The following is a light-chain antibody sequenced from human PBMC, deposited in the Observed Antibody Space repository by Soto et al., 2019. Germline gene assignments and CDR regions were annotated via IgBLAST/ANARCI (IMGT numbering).Light chain of an antibody. CDR3: AAWDASLNGAV. CDR1: SSNIGSNT. V-gene: IGLV1-44*01. J-gene: IGLJ7*01. CDR2: SNN. Sequence: QSVLTQPPSASGTPGQRVTISCSGSSSNIGSNTVNWYQQLPGMAPKLLIYSNNQRPSGVPDRFSGSKSGTSASLAISGLQSEDEADYYCAAWDASLNGAVFGGGTQLTVL.